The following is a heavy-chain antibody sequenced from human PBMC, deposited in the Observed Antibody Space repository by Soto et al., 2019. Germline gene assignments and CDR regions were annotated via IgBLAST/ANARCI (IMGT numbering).Heavy chain of an antibody. CDR3: ARSDIVVVPATFDP. CDR2: IYYSGST. Sequence: QLQLQESGPGLVKPSETLSLTCTVSGGSITSSIYYWGWIRQPPGKGLEWIGSIYYSGSTYYNPSLKSRVTISVDTSKNLLSLKLSSVTAADTAVYYCARSDIVVVPATFDPWGQGTLVTVSS. D-gene: IGHD2-2*01. V-gene: IGHV4-39*01. CDR1: GGSITSSIYY. J-gene: IGHJ5*02.